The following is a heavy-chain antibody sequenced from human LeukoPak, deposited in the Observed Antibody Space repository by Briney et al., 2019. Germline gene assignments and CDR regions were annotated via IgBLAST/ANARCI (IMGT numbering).Heavy chain of an antibody. CDR2: ISAYNGNT. V-gene: IGHV1-18*01. CDR1: GYTFTGYG. D-gene: IGHD4-4*01. CDR3: ARSRDSKVYYYFDY. Sequence: ASVKVSCKASGYTFTGYGISWVRQAPGQGLEWMGWISAYNGNTNYAQKLQGRVTVTTDTSTSTAYMELRSLRSDDTAVYYCARSRDSKVYYYFDYWGQGTLVTVSS. J-gene: IGHJ4*02.